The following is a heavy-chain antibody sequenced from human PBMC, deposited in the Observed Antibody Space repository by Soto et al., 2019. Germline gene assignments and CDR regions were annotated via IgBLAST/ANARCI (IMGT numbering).Heavy chain of an antibody. Sequence: QVQLVQSGAEVKKPGASVKVSCKASGYSFTSLGISWVRQAPGQGPEWMGWIRTYNGNSWYAENLQGRVTITTDTSTSTVYMELRSLRFDDTAVYYCARGDYGDYWGQGTLITVSS. D-gene: IGHD3-16*01. V-gene: IGHV1-18*01. CDR3: ARGDYGDY. J-gene: IGHJ4*02. CDR2: IRTYNGNS. CDR1: GYSFTSLG.